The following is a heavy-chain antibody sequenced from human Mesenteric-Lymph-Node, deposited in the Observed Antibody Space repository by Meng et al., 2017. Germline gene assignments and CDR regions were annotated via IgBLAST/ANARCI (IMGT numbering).Heavy chain of an antibody. V-gene: IGHV4-38-2*02. CDR1: GYSISSGYY. D-gene: IGHD1-26*01. CDR2: IYHSGST. Sequence: SETLSLTCTVSGYSISSGYYWGWSRQPPGKGLEWMGSIYHSGSTYYNPSLKSRVTISVDTSKNQFSLKLSYVTAADTAVYYCARVGSYYEFDYWGQGTLVTVSS. J-gene: IGHJ4*02. CDR3: ARVGSYYEFDY.